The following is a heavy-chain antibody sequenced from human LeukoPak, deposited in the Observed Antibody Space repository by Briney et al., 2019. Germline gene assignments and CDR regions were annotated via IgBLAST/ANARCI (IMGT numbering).Heavy chain of an antibody. J-gene: IGHJ4*02. Sequence: SVKVSCKASGGTFSNYAVSWVRQAPGQGLEWMGGFIPVFCPANYAQKFQGRVTITADESTGTAYMELSSLRSEDTAVYYCARAGEVYNSGSYLEYWGQGTLVTVSS. V-gene: IGHV1-69*13. CDR3: ARAGEVYNSGSYLEY. CDR2: FIPVFCPA. D-gene: IGHD6-19*01. CDR1: GGTFSNYA.